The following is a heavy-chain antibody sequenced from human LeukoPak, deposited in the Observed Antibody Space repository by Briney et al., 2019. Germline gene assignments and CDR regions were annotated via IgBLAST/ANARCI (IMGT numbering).Heavy chain of an antibody. J-gene: IGHJ4*02. CDR1: GGTISSSSYS. CDR2: INHSGST. V-gene: IGHV4-39*07. D-gene: IGHD5-12*01. Sequence: PSETLSLTCTVSGGTISSSSYSWGWIRQPPGKGLEWIGEINHSGSTNYNPSLKSRVTISVDTSKNQFSLKLSSVTAADTAVYYCARAKRYSGYGWGHYFDYWGQGTLVTVSS. CDR3: ARAKRYSGYGWGHYFDY.